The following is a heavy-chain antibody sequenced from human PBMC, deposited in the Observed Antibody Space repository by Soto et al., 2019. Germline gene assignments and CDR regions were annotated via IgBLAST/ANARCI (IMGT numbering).Heavy chain of an antibody. V-gene: IGHV4-34*01. CDR1: GGSFSGYY. J-gene: IGHJ4*02. D-gene: IGHD6-13*01. CDR3: ARGQQQQQLVFGCYFDY. Sequence: SETLSLTCAVYGGSFSGYYWSWIRQPPGKGLEWIGEINHSGSTNYNPSLKSRVTISVDTSKNQFSLKLSSVTAADTAVYYCARGQQQQQLVFGCYFDYWGQGTLVTVSS. CDR2: INHSGST.